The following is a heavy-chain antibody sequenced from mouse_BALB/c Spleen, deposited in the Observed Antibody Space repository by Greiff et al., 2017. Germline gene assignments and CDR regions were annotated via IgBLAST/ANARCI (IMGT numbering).Heavy chain of an antibody. V-gene: IGHV1-54*01. Sequence: QVQLKQSGAELVRPGTSVKVSCKASGYAFTNYLIEWVKQRPGQGLEWIGVINPGSGGTNYNEKFKGKATLTADKSSSTAYMQLSSLTSDDSAVYFCARRDYYGYYFDYWGQGTTLTVSS. CDR3: ARRDYYGYYFDY. CDR1: GYAFTNYL. CDR2: INPGSGGT. J-gene: IGHJ2*01. D-gene: IGHD1-1*01.